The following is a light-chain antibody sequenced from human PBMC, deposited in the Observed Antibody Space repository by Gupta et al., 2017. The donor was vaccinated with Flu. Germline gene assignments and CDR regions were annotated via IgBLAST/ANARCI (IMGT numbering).Light chain of an antibody. J-gene: IGLJ2*01. CDR1: KLGDNY. V-gene: IGLV3-1*01. CDR3: QAWDSSTAV. Sequence: SYELTQPPSVSVSPGQTASITCSGDKLGDNYACWYQQKPGQSPVLVIYQDSKRTSGIPARFSCSNSGNTATLTISGTQAMDEADEYCQAWDSSTAVFGGGTKLTVL. CDR2: QDS.